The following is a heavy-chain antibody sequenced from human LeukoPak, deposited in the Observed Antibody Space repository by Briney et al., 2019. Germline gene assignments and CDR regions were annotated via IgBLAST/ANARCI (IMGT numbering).Heavy chain of an antibody. CDR2: ISAHGDHT. CDR3: AKERASSGPADY. D-gene: IGHD5-12*01. J-gene: IGHJ4*02. CDR1: GFTFSNYG. Sequence: PGGSLRLSCAASGFTFSNYGMNWVRQAPGKGLEFVSAISAHGDHTYYADSVKGRFTISRDNSKNTLDLQMTSLRAEDTAIYYCAKERASSGPADYWGQGTLVTVSS. V-gene: IGHV3-23*01.